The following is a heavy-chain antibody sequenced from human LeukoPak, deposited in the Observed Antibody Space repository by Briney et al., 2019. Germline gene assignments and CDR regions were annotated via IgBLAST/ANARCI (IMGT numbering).Heavy chain of an antibody. CDR2: VYTSGST. J-gene: IGHJ4*02. CDR3: ARDAPTAYCSGGSCYFDY. Sequence: SQTLSLTCTVSGGSISSGSYYWSWIQQPAGNGLEWIGRVYTSGSTDYNPSLKSRVTISLDTTKNQFSLNLSSVTAADTAVYYCARDAPTAYCSGGSCYFDYWGQGTLVTVSS. CDR1: GGSISSGSYY. D-gene: IGHD2-15*01. V-gene: IGHV4-61*02.